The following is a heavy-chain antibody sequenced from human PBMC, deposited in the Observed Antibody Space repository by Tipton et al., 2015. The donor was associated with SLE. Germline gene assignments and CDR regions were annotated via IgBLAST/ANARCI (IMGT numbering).Heavy chain of an antibody. D-gene: IGHD1-26*01. J-gene: IGHJ2*01. CDR2: ISSSSSYI. V-gene: IGHV3-21*01. CDR3: ARGSYGDNWYFDL. Sequence: GSLRLSCAASGFTFSSYSMNWVRQAPGKGLEWVSSISSSSSYIYYADSVKGRFTISRDNAKNSLYLQMNSLRVEDTAVYYCARGSYGDNWYFDLWGRGTLVTVSS. CDR1: GFTFSSYS.